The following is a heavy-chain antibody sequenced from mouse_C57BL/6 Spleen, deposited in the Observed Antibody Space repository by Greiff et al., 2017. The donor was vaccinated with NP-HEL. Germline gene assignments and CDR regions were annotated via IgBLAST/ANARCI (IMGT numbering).Heavy chain of an antibody. Sequence: QVQLQQPGAELVMPGASVKLSCKASGYTFTSYWMHWVKQRPGQGLEWIGEIDPSDGYTNYNQKFKGKATLTVDKSSSTAYMQLSSLTSEDSAVYYCARERGWLLRCFDVWGTGTTLTVSS. D-gene: IGHD2-3*01. CDR1: GYTFTSYW. CDR3: ARERGWLLRCFDV. CDR2: IDPSDGYT. V-gene: IGHV1-69*01. J-gene: IGHJ1*03.